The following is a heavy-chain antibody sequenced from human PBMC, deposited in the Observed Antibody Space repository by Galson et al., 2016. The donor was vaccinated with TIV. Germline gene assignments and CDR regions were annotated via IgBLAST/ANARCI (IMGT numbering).Heavy chain of an antibody. CDR1: GFMFSNDD. J-gene: IGHJ4*02. D-gene: IGHD7-27*01. Sequence: SLRLSCAASGFMFSNDDMHWVRQAPGKGLEWVACISGRGSYISYADSVKGRFTISRDNSKNTVFLQINSLRVEDTAVYYCATSTMPNLGDYWGQGTLVTVST. V-gene: IGHV3-21*04. CDR3: ATSTMPNLGDY. CDR2: ISGRGSYI.